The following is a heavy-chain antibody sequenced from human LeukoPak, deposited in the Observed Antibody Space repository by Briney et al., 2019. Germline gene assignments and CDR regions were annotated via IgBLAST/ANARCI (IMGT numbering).Heavy chain of an antibody. CDR3: AKAPGWQWLPPNDY. Sequence: PGGSLRFSCAASGFTFSSYAMSWVRQAPGKGLEWVSAISGSGGSTYYADSVKGRFTISRDNSKNTLYLQMNSLRAEDTAVYYCAKAPGWQWLPPNDYWGQGTLVTVSS. D-gene: IGHD6-19*01. CDR1: GFTFSSYA. CDR2: ISGSGGST. J-gene: IGHJ4*02. V-gene: IGHV3-23*01.